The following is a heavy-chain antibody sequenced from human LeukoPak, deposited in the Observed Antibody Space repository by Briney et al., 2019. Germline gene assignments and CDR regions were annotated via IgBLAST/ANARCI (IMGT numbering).Heavy chain of an antibody. CDR2: ISSSGSTI. CDR3: ARADTVTTYDAFDI. J-gene: IGHJ3*02. V-gene: IGHV3-48*03. Sequence: PGGSLRLSCAASGFTFSSYEMNWVRQAPGKGLEWVSYISSSGSTIYYADSVKGRFTISRDNAKNSLYLQMNSLRAEDTAVYYCARADTVTTYDAFDIWGQGTMVTVSS. D-gene: IGHD4-17*01. CDR1: GFTFSSYE.